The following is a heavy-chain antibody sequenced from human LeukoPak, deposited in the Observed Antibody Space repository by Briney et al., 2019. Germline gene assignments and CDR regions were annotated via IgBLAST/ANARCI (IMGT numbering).Heavy chain of an antibody. Sequence: SETLSHTCTVSGGSISSYYWSWIRQPPGKGLEWIGYIYYSGSTNYNPSLKSRVTISVDTSKDQFSLKLSSVTAADTAVYYCASKAHGDTQFDHWGQGTLVTVSS. V-gene: IGHV4-59*01. D-gene: IGHD4-17*01. CDR1: GGSISSYY. CDR3: ASKAHGDTQFDH. J-gene: IGHJ4*02. CDR2: IYYSGST.